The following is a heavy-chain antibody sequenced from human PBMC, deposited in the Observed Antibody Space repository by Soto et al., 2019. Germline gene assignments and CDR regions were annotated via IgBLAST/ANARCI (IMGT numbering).Heavy chain of an antibody. CDR3: ARDLTSESIQDSRLSYWFDP. CDR2: INPRGGST. Sequence: QVQLVQSGAEVKKPGASVKVSCKASGYTFTNYYMHWVRQAPGQGLEWMGIINPRGGSTSYAQKFQGRLTMTRDTCTSTVYMELSSLRSDETAVYFCARDLTSESIQDSRLSYWFDPWGQGTLVTVSS. CDR1: GYTFTNYY. J-gene: IGHJ5*02. V-gene: IGHV1-46*01. D-gene: IGHD5-18*01.